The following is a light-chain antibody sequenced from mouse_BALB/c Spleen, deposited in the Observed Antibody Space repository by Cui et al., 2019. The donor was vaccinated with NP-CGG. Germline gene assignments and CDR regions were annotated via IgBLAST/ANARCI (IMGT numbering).Light chain of an antibody. CDR3: ALWYSNHWV. CDR1: TGAVTTSNY. Sequence: SFVTRVSAHTTSPGETGTLTCRSSTGAVTTSNYANWVQEKPDHLFTGLIGGTNNRAPGVPARFSGSLIGDKAALTITGAQTEDEAIYFCALWYSNHWVFGGGTKLTVL. V-gene: IGLV1*01. CDR2: GTN. J-gene: IGLJ1*01.